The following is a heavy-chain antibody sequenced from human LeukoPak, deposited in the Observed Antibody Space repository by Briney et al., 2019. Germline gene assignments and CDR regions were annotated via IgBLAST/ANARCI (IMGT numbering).Heavy chain of an antibody. CDR2: ISYDGSNK. Sequence: GGSLRLSCAASGFTFSSYAMHWVRQAPGKGLEWVAVISYDGSNKYYADSVKGRFTISRDNSKNTLYLQMNSLRAEDTAVYYCARGSYYHDSSGYYRYYYYGMDVWGQGTTVTVSS. CDR3: ARGSYYHDSSGYYRYYYYGMDV. D-gene: IGHD3-22*01. V-gene: IGHV3-30-3*01. J-gene: IGHJ6*02. CDR1: GFTFSSYA.